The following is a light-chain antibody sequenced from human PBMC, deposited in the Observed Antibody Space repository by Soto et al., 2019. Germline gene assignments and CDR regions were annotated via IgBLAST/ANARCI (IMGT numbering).Light chain of an antibody. V-gene: IGKV3-15*01. J-gene: IGKJ1*01. CDR2: GAS. CDR3: QQYNSYWT. CDR1: QSISNN. Sequence: EIVLTQSPGILSLSPGERATLSCRASQSISNNLAWYQQKPGQAPRLLIYGASTRATGIPARFSGSGSGTEFTLTISSLQPDDFATYYCQQYNSYWTFGQGTKVDIK.